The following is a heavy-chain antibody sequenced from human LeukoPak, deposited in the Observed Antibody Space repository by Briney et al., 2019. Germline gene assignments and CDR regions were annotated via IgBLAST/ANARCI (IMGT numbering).Heavy chain of an antibody. D-gene: IGHD3-16*02. CDR1: GFTFSSYW. CDR3: ARVGGRYSPLGY. Sequence: PGGSLRLSCAAPGFTFSSYWMSWVRQAPGRGLEWVANIKQDGSEKYYVDSVKGRFTISRDNDKNSLFLQMTSLRAEDTAVYYCARVGGRYSPLGYWGQGTLVTVSS. J-gene: IGHJ4*02. V-gene: IGHV3-7*01. CDR2: IKQDGSEK.